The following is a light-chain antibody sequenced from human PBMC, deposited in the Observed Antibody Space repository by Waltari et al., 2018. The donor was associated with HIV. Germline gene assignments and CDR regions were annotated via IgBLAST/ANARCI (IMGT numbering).Light chain of an antibody. CDR3: ASFASSVTWV. V-gene: IGLV2-14*01. CDR2: DVS. J-gene: IGLJ3*02. CDR1: TSDIGAYDY. Sequence: QSALTQPASVSASPGQSITISCTGTTSDIGAYDYVSWYQQHPGKAPKLMIYDVSKRPSGVSNRFSGSKSGNTASLTISGLQAEDEADYYCASFASSVTWVFGGGTRLTVL.